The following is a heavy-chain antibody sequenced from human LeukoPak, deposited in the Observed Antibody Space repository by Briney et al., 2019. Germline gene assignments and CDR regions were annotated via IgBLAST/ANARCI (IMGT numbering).Heavy chain of an antibody. CDR2: INAGNGNT. CDR3: ARGPVIVVVPAAMLDDAFDI. V-gene: IGHV1-3*01. CDR1: GYTFTAYY. Sequence: ASVKVSCKASGYTFTAYYIHWVRQAPGQRLEWMGWINAGNGNTKYSQKFQGRVTITRDTSASTAYMELSSLRSEDTAVYYCARGPVIVVVPAAMLDDAFDIWGQGTMVTVSS. J-gene: IGHJ3*02. D-gene: IGHD2-2*01.